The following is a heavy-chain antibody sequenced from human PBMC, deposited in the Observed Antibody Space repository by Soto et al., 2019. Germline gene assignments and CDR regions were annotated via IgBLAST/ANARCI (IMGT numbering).Heavy chain of an antibody. D-gene: IGHD3-22*01. Sequence: GGSLRLSCAASGFTFSSYAMHWVRQAPGKGLEWVAVISYDGSNKYYADSVKGRFTISRDNSKNTLYLQMNSLRAEDTAVYYCARDSDYYDSSGVRREIDYWGQGTLVTVSS. CDR3: ARDSDYYDSSGVRREIDY. J-gene: IGHJ4*02. V-gene: IGHV3-30-3*01. CDR1: GFTFSSYA. CDR2: ISYDGSNK.